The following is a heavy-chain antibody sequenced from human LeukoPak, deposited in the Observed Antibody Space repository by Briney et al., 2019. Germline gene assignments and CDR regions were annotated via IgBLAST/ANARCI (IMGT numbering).Heavy chain of an antibody. J-gene: IGHJ4*02. CDR3: ARLSKQQLVLGFDY. V-gene: IGHV1-46*01. CDR1: GYTFTSYD. Sequence: ASVKVSCKASGYTFTSYDINWVRQAPGQGLEWMGIINPSGGSTSYAQKFQGRVTMTRDTSTSTVYMELSSLRSEDTAVYYCARLSKQQLVLGFDYWGQGTLVTVSS. D-gene: IGHD6-13*01. CDR2: INPSGGST.